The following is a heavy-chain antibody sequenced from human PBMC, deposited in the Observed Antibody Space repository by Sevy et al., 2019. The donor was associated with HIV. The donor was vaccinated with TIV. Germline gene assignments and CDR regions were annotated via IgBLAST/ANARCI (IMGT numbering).Heavy chain of an antibody. CDR1: GFSFSSDA. CDR3: AGGRYDSSGSFDAFDI. CDR2: IYGSGGAT. Sequence: GGSLRLSCVGSGFSFSSDAMSWVRQAPGKGLEWVSTIYGSGGATYYADSVKGRFTISRDNSKNTLYLQMNSLRTEDSAVYYCAGGRYDSSGSFDAFDIWGQGTMVTVSS. V-gene: IGHV3-23*01. D-gene: IGHD3-22*01. J-gene: IGHJ3*02.